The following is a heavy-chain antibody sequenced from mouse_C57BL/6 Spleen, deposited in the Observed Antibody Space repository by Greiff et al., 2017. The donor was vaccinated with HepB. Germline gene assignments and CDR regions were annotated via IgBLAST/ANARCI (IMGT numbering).Heavy chain of an antibody. Sequence: EVQLQQSGAELVRPGASVKLSCTASGFNIKDYYMHWVKQRPEQGLEWIGRIDPEDGDTEYAPKFQGKATMTADTSSNTSYLQLSSLTAGDTAVYYCTTRDYDGPYWGQGTLVTVSA. CDR3: TTRDYDGPY. CDR1: GFNIKDYY. V-gene: IGHV14-1*01. D-gene: IGHD2-4*01. J-gene: IGHJ3*01. CDR2: IDPEDGDT.